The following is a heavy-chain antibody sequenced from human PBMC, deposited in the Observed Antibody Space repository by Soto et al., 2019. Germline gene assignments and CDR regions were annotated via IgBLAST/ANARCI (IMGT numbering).Heavy chain of an antibody. CDR1: GFSFSDYF. V-gene: IGHV1-46*01. CDR2: INPSGDSR. Sequence: ASVKVSCKASGFSFSDYFMNWVRQAPGQVLEWMGIINPSGDSRNYAQKFQGRVTMTRDTSTRTVYMELSSLRSEDTAVYYCARVSRVVYYFQGPYYYGMDVWGQGTTVNVSS. J-gene: IGHJ6*02. D-gene: IGHD3-22*01. CDR3: ARVSRVVYYFQGPYYYGMDV.